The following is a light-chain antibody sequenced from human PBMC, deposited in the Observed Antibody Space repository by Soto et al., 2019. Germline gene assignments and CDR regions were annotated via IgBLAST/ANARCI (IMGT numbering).Light chain of an antibody. Sequence: QSALTQPASVSGSPGQSITISCTGTSSDAGGYNFVSWYQQHPGKAPKFIIYDVSNRPSGVSNRFSGSKSGNTASLTISGLQAEDEADYYCSSYTSSSSFVLFGGGTKLT. V-gene: IGLV2-14*01. CDR2: DVS. CDR1: SSDAGGYNF. CDR3: SSYTSSSSFVL. J-gene: IGLJ2*01.